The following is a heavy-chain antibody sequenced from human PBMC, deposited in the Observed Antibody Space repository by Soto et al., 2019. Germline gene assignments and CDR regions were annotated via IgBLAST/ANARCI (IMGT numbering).Heavy chain of an antibody. Sequence: SETLSLTCAVYGGSFSGYYWSWIRQPPGKGLEWIGEINHSGSTNYNPSLKSRVTISVDTSKNQFSLKLSSVTAADTAVYYCARVYYYGSGSYYNGYYYYYMDVWGKGTTVTVSS. CDR1: GGSFSGYY. CDR3: ARVYYYGSGSYYNGYYYYYMDV. V-gene: IGHV4-34*01. CDR2: INHSGST. D-gene: IGHD3-10*01. J-gene: IGHJ6*03.